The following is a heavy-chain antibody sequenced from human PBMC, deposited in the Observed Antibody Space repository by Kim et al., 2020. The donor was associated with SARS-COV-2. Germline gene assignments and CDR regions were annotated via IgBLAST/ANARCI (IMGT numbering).Heavy chain of an antibody. CDR2: IKSKTDGGTT. Sequence: GGSLRLSCAASGFTFSNAGMSWVRQAPGKGLEWVGRIKSKTDGGTTDYAAPVKGRFTISRDDSKNTLYLQMNSLKTEDTAVYYCTTDYYYSSGYSWRYFDYWGQGTLVTVSS. CDR1: GFTFSNAG. V-gene: IGHV3-15*01. J-gene: IGHJ4*02. D-gene: IGHD3-22*01. CDR3: TTDYYYSSGYSWRYFDY.